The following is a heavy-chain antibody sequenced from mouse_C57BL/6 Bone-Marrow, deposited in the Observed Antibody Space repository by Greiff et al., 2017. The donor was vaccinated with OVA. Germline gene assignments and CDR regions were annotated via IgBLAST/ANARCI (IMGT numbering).Heavy chain of an antibody. CDR3: ARYPIYYYGSSYFFYAMDY. J-gene: IGHJ4*01. CDR1: GYTFTSYW. D-gene: IGHD1-1*01. Sequence: QIQLQQPGAELVMPGASVKLSCKASGYTFTSYWMHWVKQRPGQGLEWIGEIDPSDSYTNYNQKFKGKSTLTVDKSSSTAYMQLSSLTSEDSAVYYCARYPIYYYGSSYFFYAMDYWGQGTSVTVSS. V-gene: IGHV1-69*01. CDR2: IDPSDSYT.